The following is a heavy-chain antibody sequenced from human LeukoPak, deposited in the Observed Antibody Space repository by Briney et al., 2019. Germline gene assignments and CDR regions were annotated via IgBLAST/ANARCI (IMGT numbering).Heavy chain of an antibody. CDR2: IYTSGST. CDR3: ARVSDTAPDAFDI. V-gene: IGHV4-61*02. CDR1: GASISSGSYY. J-gene: IGHJ3*02. Sequence: PSETLSLTCTVSGASISSGSYYWTWIRQPAGKGLEWIGRIYTSGSTNYNPSLKSRVTISVDTSKNQFSLKLSSVTAADSAVYYCARVSDTAPDAFDIWGQGTMVTVSS. D-gene: IGHD5-18*01.